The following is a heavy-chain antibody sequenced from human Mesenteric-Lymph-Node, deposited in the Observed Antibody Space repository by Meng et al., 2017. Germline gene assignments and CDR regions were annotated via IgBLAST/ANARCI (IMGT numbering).Heavy chain of an antibody. D-gene: IGHD3-22*01. CDR1: GYTFTGYY. CDR3: ARGLGERVDYYDSSGYSPG. CDR2: INPNSGGT. Sequence: ASVKVSCKTSGYTFTGYYMHWVRQAPGQGLEWMGRINPNSGGTNYAQKFQGRVTMTRDTSISTAYMELSSLRSEDTAVYYCARGLGERVDYYDSSGYSPGWGQGTLVTVSS. J-gene: IGHJ4*02. V-gene: IGHV1-2*06.